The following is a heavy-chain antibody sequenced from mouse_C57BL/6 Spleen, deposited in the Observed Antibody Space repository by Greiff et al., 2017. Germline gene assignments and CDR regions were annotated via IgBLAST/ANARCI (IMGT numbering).Heavy chain of an antibody. J-gene: IGHJ3*01. CDR1: GFSLTSYG. CDR2: IWRGGGT. CDR3: AQRTAY. V-gene: IGHV2-2*01. Sequence: VKLLESGPGLVQPSQSLSITCTASGFSLTSYGVHWVRQSPGQGLEWLGVIWRGGGTDYNAAFISRLSISKDNSESQVFFKMNSLQADDTAIYYCAQRTAYWGQGTMGTVSA.